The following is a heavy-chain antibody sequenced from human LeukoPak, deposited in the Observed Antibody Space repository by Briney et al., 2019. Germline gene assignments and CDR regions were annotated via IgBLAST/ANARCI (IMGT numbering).Heavy chain of an antibody. V-gene: IGHV4-39*07. J-gene: IGHJ5*02. Sequence: SETLSLTCTVSGGSISSSSYYWGWIRQPPGKGLEWIGSIYYSGSTYYNPSLKSRVTISVDTSKNQFSLKLSSVTAADTAVYYCARDSGYYDSSGYYSTWGQGTLVTVSS. CDR1: GGSISSSSYY. D-gene: IGHD3-22*01. CDR3: ARDSGYYDSSGYYST. CDR2: IYYSGST.